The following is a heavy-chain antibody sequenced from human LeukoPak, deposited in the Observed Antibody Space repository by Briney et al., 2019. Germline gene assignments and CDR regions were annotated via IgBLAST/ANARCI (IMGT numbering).Heavy chain of an antibody. CDR2: ISYNGST. Sequence: SETLSLTCTVSGGSISGYFWSWIRQPPGKGLEWIGYISYNGSTNYNPSLKSRVTISVDTSKNQFSLMLSSVTAADTAVYYCARQTAGNDAFDIWGQGTMANVSS. V-gene: IGHV4-59*08. CDR1: GGSISGYF. D-gene: IGHD6-19*01. J-gene: IGHJ3*02. CDR3: ARQTAGNDAFDI.